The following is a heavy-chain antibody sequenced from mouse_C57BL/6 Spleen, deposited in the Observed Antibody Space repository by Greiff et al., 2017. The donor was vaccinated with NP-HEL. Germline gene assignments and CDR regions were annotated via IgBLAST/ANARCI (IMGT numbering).Heavy chain of an antibody. CDR1: GYTFTSYG. J-gene: IGHJ4*01. CDR2: IYPRSGNT. D-gene: IGHD1-1*01. CDR3: ARDPSYCYDSSYVNYAMDY. V-gene: IGHV1-81*01. Sequence: VQVVESGAELARPGASVKLSCKASGYTFTSYGISWVKQRTGQGLEWIGEIYPRSGNTYYNEKFKGKATLTADKSSSTAYMELRSLTSEDSAVYFCARDPSYCYDSSYVNYAMDYWGQGTSVTVSS.